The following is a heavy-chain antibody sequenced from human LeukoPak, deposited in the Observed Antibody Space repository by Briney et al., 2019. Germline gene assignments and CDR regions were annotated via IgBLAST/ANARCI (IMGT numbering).Heavy chain of an antibody. V-gene: IGHV1-2*02. Sequence: GASVKVSCKASGYTFIAYYMHWVRQAPGQGLEWMGWINPNSGGTNYAQKFQGRVTMTRDTSISTAYMDLSRLRSDDTAVYYCARGSLGYCSGGSCFGTGWFDPWGQGTLVTVSS. J-gene: IGHJ5*02. CDR1: GYTFIAYY. CDR3: ARGSLGYCSGGSCFGTGWFDP. CDR2: INPNSGGT. D-gene: IGHD2-15*01.